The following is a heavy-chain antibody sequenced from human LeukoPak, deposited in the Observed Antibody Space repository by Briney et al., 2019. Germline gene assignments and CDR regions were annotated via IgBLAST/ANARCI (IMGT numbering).Heavy chain of an antibody. CDR3: AKSVGDGDKIYYYFYYMDV. D-gene: IGHD5-24*01. V-gene: IGHV3-23*01. Sequence: GGSLRLSCAASQFTFTSYSMTWVRQAPGKELEWVSAISGGGGSTFYADSVKGRFTISRDNIRNVVFLQMNSLRAEDTAVYYCAKSVGDGDKIYYYFYYMDVWGKGTTVTVS. J-gene: IGHJ6*03. CDR1: QFTFTSYS. CDR2: ISGGGGST.